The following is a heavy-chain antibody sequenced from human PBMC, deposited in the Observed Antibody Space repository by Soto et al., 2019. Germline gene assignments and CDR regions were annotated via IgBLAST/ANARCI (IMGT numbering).Heavy chain of an antibody. D-gene: IGHD2-15*01. CDR1: GGSISSSSYY. CDR2: IYYSGST. V-gene: IGHV4-39*01. CDR3: ARHVYCSGGSCYSGPYYFDY. J-gene: IGHJ4*02. Sequence: QLQLQESGPGLVKPSETLSLTCTVSGGSISSSSYYWGWIRQPPGKGLEWIGSIYYSGSTYYNPSLKSRVTISVDTSKNQFSLKLSSVTAADTAVYYCARHVYCSGGSCYSGPYYFDYWGQGTLVTVSS.